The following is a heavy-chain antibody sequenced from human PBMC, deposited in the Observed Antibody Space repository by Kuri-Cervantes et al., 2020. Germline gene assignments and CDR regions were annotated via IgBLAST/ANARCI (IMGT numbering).Heavy chain of an antibody. CDR2: ISYDGSNK. CDR1: GFTFSSYA. V-gene: IGHV3-30*03. CDR3: ARDLNSGSYPGGCLYYGMDV. Sequence: GESLKISCSASGFTFSSYAMSWVRQAPGKGLEWVAVISYDGSNKYYADSVKGRFTISRDNSKNTLYLQMNSLRAEDTAVYYCARDLNSGSYPGGCLYYGMDVWGQGTTVTVSS. D-gene: IGHD1-26*01. J-gene: IGHJ6*02.